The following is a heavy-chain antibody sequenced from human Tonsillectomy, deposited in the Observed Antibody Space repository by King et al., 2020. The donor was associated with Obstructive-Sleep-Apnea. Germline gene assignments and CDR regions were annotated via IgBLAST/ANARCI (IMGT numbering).Heavy chain of an antibody. Sequence: HVQLQQWGAGLLKPSETLSLTCAVYGGSFSGYFWNWIRRPPGKGLEWIGEINHSGITNYNPSLKSRVTISVDTSKNQFSLKLSSVTAADTAVYYCARGDTYYYDSSVYYRTDAFDIWGHGTMVTVSS. CDR2: INHSGIT. J-gene: IGHJ3*02. D-gene: IGHD3-22*01. V-gene: IGHV4-34*01. CDR1: GGSFSGYF. CDR3: ARGDTYYYDSSVYYRTDAFDI.